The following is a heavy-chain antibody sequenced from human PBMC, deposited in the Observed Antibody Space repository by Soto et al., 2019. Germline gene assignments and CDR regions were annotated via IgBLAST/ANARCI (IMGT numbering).Heavy chain of an antibody. V-gene: IGHV4-4*02. CDR2: IYHSGST. CDR1: GGSISSSNW. J-gene: IGHJ4*02. Sequence: QVQLQESGPGLVKPSGTLSLTCAVSGGSISSSNWWSWVRQPPGKGLEGMGEIYHSGSTNYNPSLKSRVTIRVXXSKNQFSLKLSSVTAADTAVYYCARAIVGATTFDYWGQGTLVTVSS. CDR3: ARAIVGATTFDY. D-gene: IGHD1-26*01.